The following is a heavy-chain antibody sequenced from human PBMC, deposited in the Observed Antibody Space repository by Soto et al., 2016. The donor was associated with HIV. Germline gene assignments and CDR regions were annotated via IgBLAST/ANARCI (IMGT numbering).Heavy chain of an antibody. Sequence: AASGFTFSSYAMSWVRQAPGKGLEWVSAISGSGGSTYYADSVKGRFTISRDNSKNTLYLQMNSLRAEDTAVYYCAKAYYDFWSGYYTGGVLFDYWGQGTLVTVSS. V-gene: IGHV3-23*01. CDR2: ISGSGGST. CDR3: AKAYYDFWSGYYTGGVLFDY. CDR1: GFTFSSYA. J-gene: IGHJ4*02. D-gene: IGHD3-3*01.